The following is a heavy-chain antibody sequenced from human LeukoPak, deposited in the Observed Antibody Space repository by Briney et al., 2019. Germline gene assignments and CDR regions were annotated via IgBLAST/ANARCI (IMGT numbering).Heavy chain of an antibody. D-gene: IGHD3-9*01. Sequence: GGSLRLSCAASGFTFSSYEMNWVHQAPGKGLEWVSYISSGSTIYDADSVKGRFTISRDNSKNTLYLQMNSLRAEDTAVYYCAKKLRYFDWLSTGHDAFDIWGQGTMVTVSS. J-gene: IGHJ3*02. CDR3: AKKLRYFDWLSTGHDAFDI. CDR2: ISSGSTI. CDR1: GFTFSSYE. V-gene: IGHV3-48*03.